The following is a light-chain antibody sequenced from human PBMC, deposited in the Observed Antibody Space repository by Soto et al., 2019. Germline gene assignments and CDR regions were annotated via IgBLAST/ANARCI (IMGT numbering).Light chain of an antibody. CDR2: GAS. V-gene: IGKV3-20*01. CDR3: QQYGSSPVT. J-gene: IGKJ3*01. Sequence: EIVLTQSPGTLSLSPGDRATLSCRASQSLSSTYLAWYQQKAGQAPRLLIYGASSRATGIPDRFSGSGSGTDFTLTISRLEPEDFAVYYCQQYGSSPVTFGPGTKVDI. CDR1: QSLSSTY.